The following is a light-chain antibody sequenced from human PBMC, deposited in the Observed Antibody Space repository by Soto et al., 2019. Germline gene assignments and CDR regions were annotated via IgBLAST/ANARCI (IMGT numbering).Light chain of an antibody. CDR2: EVG. Sequence: QSALTQPPSASGSPGQSVTISCTGTSSDVGKYDYVSWFQHHPGKAPKLMIFEVGNRPSGVSNRFSGDKSGNTASLTISGLQAEDEADYYCNSYTSSSSYVFGTGTKVTVL. J-gene: IGLJ1*01. CDR3: NSYTSSSSYV. V-gene: IGLV2-14*01. CDR1: SSDVGKYDY.